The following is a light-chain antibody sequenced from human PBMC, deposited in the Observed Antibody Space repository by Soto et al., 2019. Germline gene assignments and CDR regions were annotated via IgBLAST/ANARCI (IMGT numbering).Light chain of an antibody. Sequence: QSVLTQRPSVSGAPGQRVTISCTGSSSNIGAGYDVHWYQQLPGTAPKLLIYGNSNRPSGVPDRFSGSKSGTSASLAISWLQAEDEADYYCQSYDSSLSGYVFGTGTKVTVL. V-gene: IGLV1-40*01. CDR2: GNS. CDR3: QSYDSSLSGYV. J-gene: IGLJ1*01. CDR1: SSNIGAGYD.